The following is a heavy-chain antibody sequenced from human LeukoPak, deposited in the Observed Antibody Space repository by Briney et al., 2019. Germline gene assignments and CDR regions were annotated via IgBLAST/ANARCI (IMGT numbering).Heavy chain of an antibody. CDR1: GGSISSYY. D-gene: IGHD3-10*01. J-gene: IGHJ5*02. CDR3: ARRVRVEVLTPTSWFDP. Sequence: PSETLSLTCTVAGGSISSYYWSWIRQPPGKGLEWIGYIYYSGSTNYNPSLKSRVTISVDTSKNQFSLKLSSVTAADTAVYYCARRVRVEVLTPTSWFDPWGQGTLVTVSS. CDR2: IYYSGST. V-gene: IGHV4-59*08.